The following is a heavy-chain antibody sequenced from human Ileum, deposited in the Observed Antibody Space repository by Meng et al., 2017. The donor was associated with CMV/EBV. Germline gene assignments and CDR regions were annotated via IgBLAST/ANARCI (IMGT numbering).Heavy chain of an antibody. J-gene: IGHJ4*02. CDR1: GDSITTGNSY. CDR2: IYNSGKT. CDR3: ARGRVAQDY. V-gene: IGHV4-30-4*01. Sequence: QVQLQDAGPGLGKPSETLSLICSVSGDSITTGNSYWSWIRQAPGKDMEWIGYIYNSGKTDCNPSLKSRVTISIDTSKNQFSLKLTSVTAADTAVYYCARGRVAQDYWGQGTLVTVSS.